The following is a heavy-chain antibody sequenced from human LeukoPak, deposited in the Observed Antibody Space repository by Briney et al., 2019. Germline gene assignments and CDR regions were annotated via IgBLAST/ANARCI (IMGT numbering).Heavy chain of an antibody. CDR3: ARGWLAETTVVTPYNY. CDR2: ITPIFGTA. CDR1: GGTFSSYD. Sequence: SAKVSCKVSGGTFSSYDISWVRQAPGQGLEWMGGITPIFGTAKYAQKFQGRVTITAVESMSTAYMELSSLRSEDTAVYYCARGWLAETTVVTPYNYWGQGTLVTVSS. V-gene: IGHV1-69*13. D-gene: IGHD4-23*01. J-gene: IGHJ4*02.